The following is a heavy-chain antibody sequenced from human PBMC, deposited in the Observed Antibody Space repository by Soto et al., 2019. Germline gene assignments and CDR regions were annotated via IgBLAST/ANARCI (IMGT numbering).Heavy chain of an antibody. CDR1: GFTFSSYG. D-gene: IGHD2-2*01. V-gene: IGHV3-30*18. CDR2: ISYDGSNK. CDR3: AKDIVVVPAANYYYYGMDV. Sequence: LRLCCAGSGFTFSSYGMHWVRQAPGKGLEWVAVISYDGSNKYYADSVKGRFTISRDNSKNTLYLQMNSLRAEDTAVYYCAKDIVVVPAANYYYYGMDVWGQGTTVTVSS. J-gene: IGHJ6*02.